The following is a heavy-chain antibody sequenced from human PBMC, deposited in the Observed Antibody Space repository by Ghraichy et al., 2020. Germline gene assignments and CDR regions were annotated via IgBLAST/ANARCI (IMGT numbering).Heavy chain of an antibody. V-gene: IGHV3-7*01. CDR1: GFTFSNYW. D-gene: IGHD6-19*01. CDR3: ARAIAVTGTGY. CDR2: IKQDGSEK. J-gene: IGHJ4*02. Sequence: GGSLRLSCAGSGFTFSNYWMNWVRQAPGKGLEWVANIKQDGSEKYYVDSVKGRFTISRDNAKNSRYLQMNSLIAEDTAVYYCARAIAVTGTGYWGQGALVPV.